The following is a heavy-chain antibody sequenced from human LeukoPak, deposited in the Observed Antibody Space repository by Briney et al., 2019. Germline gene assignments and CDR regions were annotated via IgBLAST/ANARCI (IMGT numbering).Heavy chain of an antibody. J-gene: IGHJ4*02. D-gene: IGHD4-23*01. Sequence: SVKVSCKASGGTFSSYAISWVRQAPGQGLEWMGGIIPIFGTANYAQKFQGRVTITADKSTSTAYMELSSLRSEDTAVYYCAREASYAGTSSFDYWGQGTLVTVSS. CDR1: GGTFSSYA. CDR3: AREASYAGTSSFDY. CDR2: IIPIFGTA. V-gene: IGHV1-69*06.